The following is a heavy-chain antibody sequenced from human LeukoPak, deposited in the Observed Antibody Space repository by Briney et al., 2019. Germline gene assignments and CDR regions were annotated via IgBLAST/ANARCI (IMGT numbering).Heavy chain of an antibody. CDR1: GFTFSSYG. V-gene: IGHV3-30*18. J-gene: IGHJ4*02. D-gene: IGHD5-18*01. CDR2: ISYDGSNK. CDR3: AKEASRIQLWLDY. Sequence: PGGSLRLSCAASGFTFSSYGMHWVRQAPGKGLEWVAVISYDGSNKYYADSVKGRFTISRDNSKNTLYLQMNSLRAEDTAVYYCAKEASRIQLWLDYWGQGTLVTVSS.